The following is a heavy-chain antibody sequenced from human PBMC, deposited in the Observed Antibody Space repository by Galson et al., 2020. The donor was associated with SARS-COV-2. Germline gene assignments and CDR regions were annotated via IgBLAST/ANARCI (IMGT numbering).Heavy chain of an antibody. J-gene: IGHJ3*01. CDR3: AHLAVTGTVGAFDF. Sequence: SGPTLVKPTQTLTLTCTFSGFSLSTSGVGVGWIRQPPGKALEWLALIYWDDDERYSPSLRSTFTITKGTSKNQVVLTMTNMDPVDTATYYCAHLAVTGTVGAFDFWGQGTMVTVSS. CDR1: GFSLSTSGVG. CDR2: IYWDDDE. V-gene: IGHV2-5*02. D-gene: IGHD6-19*01.